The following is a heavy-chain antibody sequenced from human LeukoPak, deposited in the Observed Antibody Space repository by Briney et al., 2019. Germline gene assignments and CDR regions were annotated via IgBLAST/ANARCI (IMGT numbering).Heavy chain of an antibody. CDR3: AKDTITGDWYFDL. J-gene: IGHJ2*01. CDR2: TSGSGGSS. CDR1: GFTFSSYA. Sequence: GGSLRLSCAASGFTFSSYAMSWVRQAPGKGLEWVSGTSGSGGSSYYADSVKGRFTISRDNSKNTLYLRMNSLRAEDTAVYYCAKDTITGDWYFDLWGRGTLVTVSS. D-gene: IGHD5-12*01. V-gene: IGHV3-23*01.